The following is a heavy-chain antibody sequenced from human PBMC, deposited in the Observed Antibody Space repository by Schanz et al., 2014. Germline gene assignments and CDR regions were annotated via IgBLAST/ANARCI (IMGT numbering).Heavy chain of an antibody. D-gene: IGHD3-10*01. CDR3: AKGRFGELSAFDI. CDR2: ISWNSGTI. Sequence: EVQLVASGGGLVQPGGSLRLSCAASGFTFSNYWMHWVRQAPGKGLEWVSVISWNSGTIGYADSVKGRFTISRDNAKNTLYLQMNSLRAEDTAVYYCAKGRFGELSAFDIWGQGTMVTVSS. V-gene: IGHV3-9*01. J-gene: IGHJ3*02. CDR1: GFTFSNYW.